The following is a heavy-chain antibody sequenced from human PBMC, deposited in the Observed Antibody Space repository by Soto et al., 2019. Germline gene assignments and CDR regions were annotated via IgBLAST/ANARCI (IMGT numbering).Heavy chain of an antibody. CDR2: ISAYNGNT. D-gene: IGHD2-15*01. V-gene: IGHV1-18*04. Sequence: ASVKVSCKASGYTFTSYGISWVRQAPGQGLEWMGWISAYNGNTNYAQKLQGRVTMTTDTSTSTAYMELRSLRSDDTAVYYCARDYIAQGRYCSGGSCYPFFDYWGQGTLVTVS. CDR1: GYTFTSYG. CDR3: ARDYIAQGRYCSGGSCYPFFDY. J-gene: IGHJ4*02.